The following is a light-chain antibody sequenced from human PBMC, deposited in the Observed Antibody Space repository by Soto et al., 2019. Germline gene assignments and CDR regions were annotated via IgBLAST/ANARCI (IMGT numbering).Light chain of an antibody. CDR1: QSISSW. CDR2: DAS. CDR3: QQYNSYSPGWT. J-gene: IGKJ1*01. V-gene: IGKV1-5*01. Sequence: IQMTQSPSTLSASVGDRVTITCRASQSISSWLAWYQQKPGKAPKLLIYDASSLESGVPSRFSGSGSGTEFTLTISSLQPDDFATYYCQQYNSYSPGWTFGQGTKVDI.